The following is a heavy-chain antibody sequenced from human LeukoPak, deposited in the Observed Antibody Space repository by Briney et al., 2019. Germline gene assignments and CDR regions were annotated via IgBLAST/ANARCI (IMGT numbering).Heavy chain of an antibody. Sequence: SVKVSCKASGGTFSSYAISWVRQAPGQGLEWMGGIIPIFGTANYAQKFQGRVTITTDESTSTAYMELSSLRSEDTAVYYCARGAITIFGVVNEEFDYWGQGTLVTVSS. V-gene: IGHV1-69*05. CDR2: IIPIFGTA. D-gene: IGHD3-3*01. CDR1: GGTFSSYA. J-gene: IGHJ4*02. CDR3: ARGAITIFGVVNEEFDY.